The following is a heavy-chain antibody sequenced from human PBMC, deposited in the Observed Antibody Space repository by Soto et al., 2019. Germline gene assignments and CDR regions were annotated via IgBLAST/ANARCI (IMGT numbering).Heavy chain of an antibody. CDR1: GFTFSNYG. Sequence: QVQLVESGGGVVQPGRSLRLSCAASGFTFSNYGMHCVRQAPGKGLEWVAVILNDGSNRYHADSVKDRFTISRDNSKNTLYLKVNSLRAEDTAVYYCARDDEYSGNGMDVWGQWTTVTVS. D-gene: IGHD3-10*01. CDR3: ARDDEYSGNGMDV. V-gene: IGHV3-33*01. J-gene: IGHJ6*02. CDR2: ILNDGSNR.